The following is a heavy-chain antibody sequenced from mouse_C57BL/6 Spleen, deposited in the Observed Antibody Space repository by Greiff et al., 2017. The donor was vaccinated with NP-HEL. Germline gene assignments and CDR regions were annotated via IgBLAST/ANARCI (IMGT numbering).Heavy chain of an antibody. D-gene: IGHD2-3*01. Sequence: QVQLQQSGAELARPGASVKLSCKASGFTFTSYGISWVKQRTGQGLEWIGEIYPRGGNTYYNEKFKGKATMTADKSSSPAYMELRSRTSEDSAVYFCARYLYDGYYPVDDWGQGTTLTVSS. J-gene: IGHJ2*01. V-gene: IGHV1-81*01. CDR3: ARYLYDGYYPVDD. CDR1: GFTFTSYG. CDR2: IYPRGGNT.